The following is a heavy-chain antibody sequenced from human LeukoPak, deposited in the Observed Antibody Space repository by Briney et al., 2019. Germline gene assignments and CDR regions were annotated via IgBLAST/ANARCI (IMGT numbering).Heavy chain of an antibody. CDR2: IYTSGST. D-gene: IGHD3-22*01. V-gene: IGHV4-4*07. Sequence: PSETLSLTCTVSGGSISSYYWSWIRQPAGKGLEWIGRIYTSGSTNYNPSLKSRVTISLDKSKNQFSLKLSSVTAADTAVYYCARDYPHYDSSGYSPWGQGTLVTVSS. CDR1: GGSISSYY. CDR3: ARDYPHYDSSGYSP. J-gene: IGHJ5*02.